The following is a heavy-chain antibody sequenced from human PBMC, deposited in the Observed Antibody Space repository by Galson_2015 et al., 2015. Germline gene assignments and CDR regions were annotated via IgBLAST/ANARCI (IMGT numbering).Heavy chain of an antibody. CDR3: AKFVPGAAAGTRCFQH. V-gene: IGHV3-23*01. CDR1: GFTFSSYA. Sequence: SLRLSCAASGFTFSSYAMSWVRQAPGKGLEWVSAISGSGGSTYYADSVKGWFTISRDNSKNTLYLQMNSLRAEDTAVYYCAKFVPGAAAGTRCFQHWGQGTLVTVSS. D-gene: IGHD6-13*01. CDR2: ISGSGGST. J-gene: IGHJ1*01.